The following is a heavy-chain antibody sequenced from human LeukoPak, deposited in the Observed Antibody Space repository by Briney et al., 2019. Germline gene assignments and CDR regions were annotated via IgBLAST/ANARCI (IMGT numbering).Heavy chain of an antibody. V-gene: IGHV4-61*02. J-gene: IGHJ4*02. CDR2: IYTSVST. CDR1: GGSLSSGSYY. CDR3: AREHYYDSTAYLD. Sequence: SETLSLTCTVPGGSLSSGSYYWSWIRQPAGKGLEWIGRIYTSVSTNYNPSLKSRATISVNTSKNQFSLKLSSVTAADTAVYYCAREHYYDSTAYLDWGQGTLVSVSS. D-gene: IGHD3-22*01.